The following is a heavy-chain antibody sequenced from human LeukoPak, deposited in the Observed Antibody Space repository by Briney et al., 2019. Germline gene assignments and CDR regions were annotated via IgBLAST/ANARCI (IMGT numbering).Heavy chain of an antibody. CDR2: IFYSGNT. CDR3: ARTSSYGSRSALPFDY. J-gene: IGHJ4*02. V-gene: IGHV4-59*01. D-gene: IGHD3-10*01. CDR1: GGSISTYY. Sequence: SETLSLTCTVSGGSISTYYWSWIRQPPGKGLEWIGYIFYSGNTNYNPSLKSRVTISVDTSKNQFSLKLSSVTAADTAVDYCARTSSYGSRSALPFDYWGQGPLATASS.